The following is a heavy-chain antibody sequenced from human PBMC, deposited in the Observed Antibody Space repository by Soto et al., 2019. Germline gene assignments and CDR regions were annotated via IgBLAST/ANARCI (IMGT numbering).Heavy chain of an antibody. D-gene: IGHD2-2*01. V-gene: IGHV3-23*01. CDR2: ISGSGGST. CDR3: AKGYCSSISCLPDY. CDR1: GFTFSSYA. Sequence: EVQLLESGGGLVQPGGSLRLSCAASGFTFSSYAMNWVRQAPGKGLEWVSAISGSGGSTYYADSVKGRFTISRDNSKNTLYLQMNSLRAEDTAVYYRAKGYCSSISCLPDYWGQGTLVTVSS. J-gene: IGHJ4*02.